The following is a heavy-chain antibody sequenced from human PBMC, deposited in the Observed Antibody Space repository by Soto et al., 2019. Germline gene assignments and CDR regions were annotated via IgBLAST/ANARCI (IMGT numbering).Heavy chain of an antibody. D-gene: IGHD3-3*01. Sequence: QVQLVQSGAEVKKPGASVKVSCKASGYTFTSYGISWVRQAPGQGIEWMGWISAYNGNTNYAQRLQGRVTMTTDTSTSTAYMELRSLRSDDTAIYYCARGPGYDFWSGSMEGGHFDYWGQGTLVTVSS. CDR3: ARGPGYDFWSGSMEGGHFDY. CDR1: GYTFTSYG. J-gene: IGHJ4*02. CDR2: ISAYNGNT. V-gene: IGHV1-18*01.